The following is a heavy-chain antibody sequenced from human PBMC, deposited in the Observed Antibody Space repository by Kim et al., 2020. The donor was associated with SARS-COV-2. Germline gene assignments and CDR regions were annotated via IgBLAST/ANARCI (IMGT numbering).Heavy chain of an antibody. J-gene: IGHJ4*02. CDR3: FWLSGGY. Sequence: GGSLRLSCAASGFTFSTYWMHWVRQAPGKGLVWVSRIKSDGTSTSYADSVKGRFTISRDNAKSTLFLQMNSLRADDTAVYYCFWLSGGYWGQETLVTVTA. CDR1: GFTFSTYW. V-gene: IGHV3-74*01. CDR2: IKSDGTST. D-gene: IGHD3-3*01.